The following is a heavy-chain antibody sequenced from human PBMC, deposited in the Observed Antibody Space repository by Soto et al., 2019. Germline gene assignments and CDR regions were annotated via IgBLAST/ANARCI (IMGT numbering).Heavy chain of an antibody. CDR1: GFTFSSYS. V-gene: IGHV3-48*02. CDR3: ARDVGGYGSGSDQYYFDY. CDR2: ISSSSSTI. D-gene: IGHD3-10*01. J-gene: IGHJ4*02. Sequence: EVQLVESGGGLVQPGGSLRLSCAASGFTFSSYSMNWVRQAPGKGLEWVSYISSSSSTIYYADSVKGRFTISRDNAKNSLYLQMNSLRDEDTAVYYCARDVGGYGSGSDQYYFDYWGQGTLVTVSS.